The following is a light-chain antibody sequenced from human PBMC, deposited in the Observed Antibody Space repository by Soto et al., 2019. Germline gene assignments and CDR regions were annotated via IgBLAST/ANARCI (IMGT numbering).Light chain of an antibody. Sequence: EIVMTQSPATLSVSPGERAILSCRASKSVSNNLAWYQQKPGQAPRLLIYGASTRATVIQARFSGSGSGTVFNLGIRSLQSEDFAIDRCQQYNNWPPLTFGGGTKVEIK. CDR1: KSVSNN. V-gene: IGKV3-15*01. CDR2: GAS. J-gene: IGKJ4*01. CDR3: QQYNNWPPLT.